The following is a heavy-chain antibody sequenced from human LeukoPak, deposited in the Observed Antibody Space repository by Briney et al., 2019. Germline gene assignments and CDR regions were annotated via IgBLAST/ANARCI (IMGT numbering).Heavy chain of an antibody. CDR2: IIPIFGTA. CDR3: ARESSSPLADFDY. CDR1: GGTFSSYA. D-gene: IGHD6-13*01. V-gene: IGHV1-69*05. Sequence: GASVKVSCTASGGTFSSYAISWVRQAPGQGLEWMGGIIPIFGTANYAQKFQGRVTMTTDTSTSTAYMELRSLRSDDTAVYYCARESSSPLADFDYWGQGTLVTVSS. J-gene: IGHJ4*02.